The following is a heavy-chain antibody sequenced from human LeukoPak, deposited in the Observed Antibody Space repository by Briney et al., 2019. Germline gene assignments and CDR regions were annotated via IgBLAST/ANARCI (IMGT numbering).Heavy chain of an antibody. CDR1: GFTFSSYG. CDR2: ISYDGSNK. D-gene: IGHD2-15*01. Sequence: GGSLRLSCAASGFTFSSYGMHWVRQAPGKGLEWVAVISYDGSNKYYADSVKGRFTISRDNSKNTLYLQMNSLRAEDTAVYYCAKGRVVVAGPFDYWGQGTLVTVSS. V-gene: IGHV3-30*18. J-gene: IGHJ4*02. CDR3: AKGRVVVAGPFDY.